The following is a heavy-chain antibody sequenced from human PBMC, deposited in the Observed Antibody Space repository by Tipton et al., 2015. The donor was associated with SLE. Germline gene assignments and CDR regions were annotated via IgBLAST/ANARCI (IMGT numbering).Heavy chain of an antibody. V-gene: IGHV4-31*03. CDR2: IQFSGST. J-gene: IGHJ5*02. Sequence: TLSLTCTVSGGSIRSGGYFWSWIRQHPGKGLEWIGDIQFSGSTYYNPSLKSRVSISVDTSKNEFSLMLNSVTAADTAVYYCATEGGNWFDPWGQGILVTVSS. CDR3: ATEGGNWFDP. D-gene: IGHD2-15*01. CDR1: GGSIRSGGYF.